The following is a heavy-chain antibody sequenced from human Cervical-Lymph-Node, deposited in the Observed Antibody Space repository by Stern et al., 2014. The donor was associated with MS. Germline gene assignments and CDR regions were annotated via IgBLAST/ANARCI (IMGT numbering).Heavy chain of an antibody. D-gene: IGHD6-13*01. CDR1: GGTFSPFP. V-gene: IGHV1-69*01. CDR2: IFPVFGSP. J-gene: IGHJ5*02. CDR3: ALSSETSDRWYSLGYDL. Sequence: VTLVESGAEVTNPGSSVQDTRKAPGGTFSPFPRSSVRPAPGQGLEWMGVIFPVFGSPTYAQEFRGRVTITADVSTSTVYMELSSLRSDDTAVYYCALSSETSDRWYSLGYDLWGQGTLVTVSS.